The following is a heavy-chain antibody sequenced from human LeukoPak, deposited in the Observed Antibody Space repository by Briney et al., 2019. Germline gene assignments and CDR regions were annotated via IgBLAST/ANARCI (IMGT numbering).Heavy chain of an antibody. CDR1: GFTFSSYA. Sequence: GGSLRLSCAASGFTFSSYAMSWVRQAPGKGLEWVSAISGSGGSTYYADSVKGRFTISRDNSEKTLYLQMNSLRAEDTAVYYCAKGSISAVTTSTRAAFFDYWGQGTLVTVSS. J-gene: IGHJ4*02. D-gene: IGHD4-17*01. CDR3: AKGSISAVTTSTRAAFFDY. CDR2: ISGSGGST. V-gene: IGHV3-23*01.